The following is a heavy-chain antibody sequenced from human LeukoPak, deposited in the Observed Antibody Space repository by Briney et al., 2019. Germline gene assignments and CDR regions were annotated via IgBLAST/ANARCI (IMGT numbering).Heavy chain of an antibody. Sequence: GGSLRLSCAASEFTFSRYWIHWVRQAPGQGLVWVSRINSDGTSTIYADSVKGRFTISRDNAKNTLYLQMNSLRAEDTAVYYCARARRDGYNVFDYWGQGTLVTVSS. J-gene: IGHJ4*02. V-gene: IGHV3-74*01. D-gene: IGHD5-24*01. CDR3: ARARRDGYNVFDY. CDR1: EFTFSRYW. CDR2: INSDGTST.